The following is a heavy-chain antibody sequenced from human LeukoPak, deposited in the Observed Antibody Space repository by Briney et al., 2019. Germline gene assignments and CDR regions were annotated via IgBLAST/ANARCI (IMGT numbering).Heavy chain of an antibody. CDR1: GGSISSYY. Sequence: SETLSLTCTVSGGSISSYYWSWIRQPPGKGLEWIGYIYYSGSTNYNPSLKSRVTISVDTSKNQFSLKLSSVTAADTAVYYCARAKGYSGSYYVYWGQGTLVTVSS. J-gene: IGHJ4*02. D-gene: IGHD1-26*01. CDR2: IYYSGST. V-gene: IGHV4-59*01. CDR3: ARAKGYSGSYYVY.